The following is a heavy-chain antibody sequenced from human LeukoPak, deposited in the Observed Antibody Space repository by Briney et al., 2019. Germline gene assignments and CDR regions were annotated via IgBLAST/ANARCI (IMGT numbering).Heavy chain of an antibody. CDR1: GFTFSSYG. CDR3: ARVGWGGFYYYYYMDV. V-gene: IGHV3-30*02. J-gene: IGHJ6*03. D-gene: IGHD2-21*01. Sequence: GGSLRLSCAASGFTFSSYGMHWVRQAPGKGLEWVAFIRYDGSNKYYADSVKGRFTISRDNSKNTLYLQMNSLRAEDTALYYCARVGWGGFYYYYYMDVWGKGTTVTVSS. CDR2: IRYDGSNK.